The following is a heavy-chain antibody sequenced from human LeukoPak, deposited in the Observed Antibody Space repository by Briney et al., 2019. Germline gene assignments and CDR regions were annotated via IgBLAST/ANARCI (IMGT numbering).Heavy chain of an antibody. CDR1: GFIFRSYT. D-gene: IGHD6-13*01. V-gene: IGHV3-33*08. CDR3: ARPGGSSAY. CDR2: IRYDGSNK. Sequence: GGSLRLSCAASGFIFRSYTMSWVRQAPGKGLEWVAFIRYDGSNKYYADSVKGRFTISRDNAKNSLYLQMNSLRAEDTAVYYCARPGGSSAYWGQGTLVTVSS. J-gene: IGHJ4*02.